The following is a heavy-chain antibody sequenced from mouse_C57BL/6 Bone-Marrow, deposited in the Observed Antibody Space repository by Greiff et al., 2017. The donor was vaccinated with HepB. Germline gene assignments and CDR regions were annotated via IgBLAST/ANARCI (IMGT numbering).Heavy chain of an antibody. CDR2: IYPGSGNT. Sequence: VKLMESGAELVRPGASVKLSCKASGYTFTDYYINWVKQRPGQGLEWIARIYPGSGNTYYNEKFKGKATLTAEKSSSTAYMQLSSLTSEDSAVYFCARVGIYYDYWYFDVWGTGTTVTVSS. J-gene: IGHJ1*03. D-gene: IGHD2-4*01. CDR3: ARVGIYYDYWYFDV. CDR1: GYTFTDYY. V-gene: IGHV1-76*01.